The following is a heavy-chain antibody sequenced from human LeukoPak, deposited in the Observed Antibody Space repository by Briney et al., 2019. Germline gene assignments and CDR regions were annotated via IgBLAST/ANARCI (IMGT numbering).Heavy chain of an antibody. CDR3: VREESGGYFDY. V-gene: IGHV1-46*01. CDR2: ITPSVDTT. J-gene: IGHJ4*02. CDR1: GYTFTNYL. Sequence: ASVKVSCKASGYTFTNYLLHWVRQAPGQGLEWVGRITPSVDTTNYAQKFRDRVTMTRDASTSTVYMELSSLRSEDTAVYHCVREESGGYFDYWGQGTLVTVSS. D-gene: IGHD2-8*02.